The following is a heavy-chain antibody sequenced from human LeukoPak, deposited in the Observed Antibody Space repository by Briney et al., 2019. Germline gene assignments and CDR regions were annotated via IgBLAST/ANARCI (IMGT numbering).Heavy chain of an antibody. D-gene: IGHD1-26*01. Sequence: PSETLSLTCTVSGGSITGISYYWNWLRQPPGKELEWIGRIYQTGNADYKPSLKSRVTISVDTTNNQFSLKLSSVTAADTAVYYCASSPVRATDYWGQGTLVTVSS. V-gene: IGHV4-39*01. CDR1: GGSITGISYY. CDR2: IYQTGNA. J-gene: IGHJ4*02. CDR3: ASSPVRATDY.